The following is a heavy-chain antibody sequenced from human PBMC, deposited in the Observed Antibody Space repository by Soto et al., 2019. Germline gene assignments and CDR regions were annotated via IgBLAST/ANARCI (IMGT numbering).Heavy chain of an antibody. CDR1: GFTFSSYA. CDR3: ANMGGYSYVYYFDY. CDR2: ISGSGGST. J-gene: IGHJ4*02. V-gene: IGHV3-23*01. D-gene: IGHD5-18*01. Sequence: EVQLLESGGGLVQPGGSLRLSCAASGFTFSSYAMSWVPPAPGKVLEWVSAISGSGGSTYYADSVKGRFTISIDNSKNTLYLQMNSLRAEDTAVYYCANMGGYSYVYYFDYWGQGTLVTGSS.